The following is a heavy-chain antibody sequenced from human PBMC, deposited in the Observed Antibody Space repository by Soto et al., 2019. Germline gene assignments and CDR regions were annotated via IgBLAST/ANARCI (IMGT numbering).Heavy chain of an antibody. D-gene: IGHD6-19*01. CDR3: ANALPGSGWYNF. CDR2: ISPSASDT. CDR1: GFSFSTSS. V-gene: IGHV3-23*01. Sequence: GGSLRLSCAASGFSFSTSSMAWVRQPPGKGLEWVSAISPSASDTLYADSVKGRITIFRDNPKNTLYLQMNSLRAEDTAVYYCANALPGSGWYNFWGKGALVTVSS. J-gene: IGHJ4*02.